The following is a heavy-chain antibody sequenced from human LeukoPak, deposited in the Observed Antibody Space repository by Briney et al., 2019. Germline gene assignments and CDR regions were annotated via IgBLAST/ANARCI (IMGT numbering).Heavy chain of an antibody. CDR3: AKDIRRDSGSYHSLFDY. J-gene: IGHJ4*02. D-gene: IGHD1-26*01. Sequence: PGGSLRLSCAASGFTFDDYAMHWVRQAPGKGLEWVSGISWNSGSIGYADSVKGRFTISRDNAKNSLYLQMNSLRAEDMALYYCAKDIRRDSGSYHSLFDYWGQGTLVTVSS. CDR2: ISWNSGSI. CDR1: GFTFDDYA. V-gene: IGHV3-9*03.